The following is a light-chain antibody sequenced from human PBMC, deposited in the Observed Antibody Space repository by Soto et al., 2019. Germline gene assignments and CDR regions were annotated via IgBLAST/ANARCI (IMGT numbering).Light chain of an antibody. CDR2: EVS. Sequence: QSVLTQPASVSGSPGQSITISCTGTSSDVGSYNLVSWYQQHPGKAPKLMIYEVSKRPSGVSNRFSGSKSGNTASLTISGLQAVDEADYYCCSFAGSSFYDFGAGTKVTVL. CDR3: CSFAGSSFYD. V-gene: IGLV2-23*02. J-gene: IGLJ1*01. CDR1: SSDVGSYNL.